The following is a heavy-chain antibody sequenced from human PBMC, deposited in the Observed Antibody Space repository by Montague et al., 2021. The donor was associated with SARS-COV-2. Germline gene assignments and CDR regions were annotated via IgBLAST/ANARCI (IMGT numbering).Heavy chain of an antibody. J-gene: IGHJ4*02. CDR1: GGSFSGYY. V-gene: IGHV4-34*01. Sequence: SETLSLTCAVYGGSFSGYYWSWIRQPPGKGLEWIGEINHSGSTNYNPSLKSRVTISVDTSKNQFPLKLSSETAADTAVYYCARDGRRTTVTPRGVITLHYFDYWGQGTLVTVSS. D-gene: IGHD4-17*01. CDR3: ARDGRRTTVTPRGVITLHYFDY. CDR2: INHSGST.